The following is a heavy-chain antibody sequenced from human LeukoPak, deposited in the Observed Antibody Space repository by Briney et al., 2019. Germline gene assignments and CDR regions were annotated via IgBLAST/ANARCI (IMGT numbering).Heavy chain of an antibody. V-gene: IGHV1-8*02. J-gene: IGHJ4*02. CDR2: MNPNSGNT. CDR1: GYTFTSYY. CDR3: ARVYRAWGLVPPPLYY. Sequence: ASVKVSCKASGYTFTSYYMHWVRQAPGQGLEWMGWMNPNSGNTGYAQKFQGRVTMTRNTSISTAYMELSSLRSEDTAVYYCARVYRAWGLVPPPLYYWGQGTLVTVSS. D-gene: IGHD3-16*01.